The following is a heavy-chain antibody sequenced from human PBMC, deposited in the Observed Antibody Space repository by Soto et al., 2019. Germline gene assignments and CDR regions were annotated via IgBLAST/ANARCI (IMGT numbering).Heavy chain of an antibody. J-gene: IGHJ5*02. D-gene: IGHD5-12*01. CDR1: GFIFSGSA. CDR3: TSQYSGYENWFDP. Sequence: PGGSLRLSCAASGFIFSGSAMHWLRQASGKGLEWLGRIRSKANTYATTYDVSVKGRFTISRDDSKNTAYLQMNSLKTEDTAVYYCTSQYSGYENWFDPWGQGTLVTVSS. CDR2: IRSKANTYAT. V-gene: IGHV3-73*01.